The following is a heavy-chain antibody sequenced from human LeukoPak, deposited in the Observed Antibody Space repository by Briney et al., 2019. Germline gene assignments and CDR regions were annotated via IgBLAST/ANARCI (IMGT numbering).Heavy chain of an antibody. CDR2: VSGNGVNT. J-gene: IGHJ4*02. D-gene: IGHD4-17*01. Sequence: GGSLRLSCEASGFTFSTSGMTWVRQAPGKGLEWVSSVSGNGVNTHYADSVKGRFIISRDKSKNTLYLQMNSLRAEDTAVYYCAKGSGDPPFDYWGQGTLVTVSS. CDR1: GFTFSTSG. V-gene: IGHV3-23*01. CDR3: AKGSGDPPFDY.